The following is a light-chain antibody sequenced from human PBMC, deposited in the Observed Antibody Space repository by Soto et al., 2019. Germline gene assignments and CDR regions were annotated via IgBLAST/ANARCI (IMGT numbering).Light chain of an antibody. CDR1: QGISSY. CDR3: QPLNSDPL. V-gene: IGKV1-9*01. CDR2: AAS. J-gene: IGKJ5*01. Sequence: IQWTQSPSSLSASVGDRVTITCRASQGISSYLAWYQQKPGKAPKLLIYAASTLQSGVPSGFSGSGSGTDFTLTTSSLQPEDFATYYCQPLNSDPLFGQGTRLEIK.